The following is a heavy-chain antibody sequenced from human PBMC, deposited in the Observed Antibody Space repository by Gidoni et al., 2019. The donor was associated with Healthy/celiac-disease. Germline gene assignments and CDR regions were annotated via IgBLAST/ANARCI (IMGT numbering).Heavy chain of an antibody. V-gene: IGHV4-31*03. CDR3: ARNGDDKYQLLYH. CDR2: IYYSGST. CDR1: GGSISSGGYY. Sequence: QVQLPESGPGLVKPSQTLSLTCTVSGGSISSGGYYLSWIRQHPGKGLEWIGYIYYSGSTYYNPSLKSRVTISVDTSKNQFSLKLSSVTAADTAVYYCARNGDDKYQLLYHWGQGTLVTVSS. J-gene: IGHJ5*02. D-gene: IGHD2-2*01.